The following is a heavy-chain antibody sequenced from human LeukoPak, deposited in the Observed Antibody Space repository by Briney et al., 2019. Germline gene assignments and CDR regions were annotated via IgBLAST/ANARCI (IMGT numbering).Heavy chain of an antibody. D-gene: IGHD4-17*01. Sequence: SGALSPTRAVSGGSLRSSNRWGWGRQPPGEGLEWIGEIYHSGSTNYNPSLKSRVTISVDKSKNQFSLKLSSVTAADTAVYYCAREDYGAHPWGQGTLVTVSS. J-gene: IGHJ5*02. V-gene: IGHV4-4*02. CDR1: GGSLRSSNR. CDR3: AREDYGAHP. CDR2: IYHSGST.